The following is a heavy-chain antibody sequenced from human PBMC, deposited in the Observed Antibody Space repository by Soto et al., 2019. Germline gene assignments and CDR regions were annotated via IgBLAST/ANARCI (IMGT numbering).Heavy chain of an antibody. CDR1: GFSLSSYD. V-gene: IGHV3-13*04. CDR2: FGSGGDR. CDR3: GRAQSRNWNARGYGTDV. D-gene: IGHD1-1*01. J-gene: IGHJ6*02. Sequence: EVRLVESGGGLLQPGTSVRLSCAAPGFSLSSYDLHWVRQVPEKRLEWVAFFGSGGDRHYSASVKGRFTISRDSSKKSFYLQMNSLKVGDTAVYYCGRAQSRNWNARGYGTDVWGQWTTVIVSS.